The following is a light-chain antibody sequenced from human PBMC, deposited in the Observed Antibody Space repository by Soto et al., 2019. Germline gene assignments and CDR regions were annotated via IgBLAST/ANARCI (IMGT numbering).Light chain of an antibody. CDR3: QQDGSSPAT. CDR1: QTVSSTY. J-gene: IGKJ1*01. V-gene: IGKV3-20*01. CDR2: GAS. Sequence: EIVVSKSSGSVSLYPGERAPLSCISSQTVSSTYLAWYQQKPGQAPRLLIYGASNRATGIPDRFSGSGSGTDFTLTISRLEPEDFAVYYCQQDGSSPATFGQGTKVDNK.